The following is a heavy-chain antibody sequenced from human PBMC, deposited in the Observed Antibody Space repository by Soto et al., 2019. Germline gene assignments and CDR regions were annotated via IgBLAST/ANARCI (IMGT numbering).Heavy chain of an antibody. CDR3: AKNWDTTSSSSSH. CDR2: ISGTGGST. V-gene: IGHV3-23*01. Sequence: GVSLRLSCAVSGFTFSNYAMSWVRQAPGKGLEWVTSISGTGGSTYYADSVKGRFTISRDNSKNTLYLQMNSLRAEDTAVYYCAKNWDTTSSSSSHWGQGTLVTVSS. D-gene: IGHD6-6*01. J-gene: IGHJ4*02. CDR1: GFTFSNYA.